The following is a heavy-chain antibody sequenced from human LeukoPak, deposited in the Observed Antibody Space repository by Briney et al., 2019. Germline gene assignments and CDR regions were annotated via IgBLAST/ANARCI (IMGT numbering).Heavy chain of an antibody. Sequence: GESLKISCKGSGYSFTSYWIGWVRQMPGKGLEWMGIIYPGDSDTRYSPSFQGQVTISADKSISTAYLQWSSLKASDTAMYYCARSLGYCTSSSCSGYYCYGMDVWGQGTTVTVSS. CDR2: IYPGDSDT. CDR3: ARSLGYCTSSSCSGYYCYGMDV. CDR1: GYSFTSYW. J-gene: IGHJ6*02. V-gene: IGHV5-51*01. D-gene: IGHD2-2*01.